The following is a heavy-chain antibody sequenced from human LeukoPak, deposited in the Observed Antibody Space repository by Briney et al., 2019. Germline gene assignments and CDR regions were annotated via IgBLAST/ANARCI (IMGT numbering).Heavy chain of an antibody. CDR3: AKDRSGAVAGIDAFDI. CDR2: IYSGGST. CDR1: GLTVSSNY. J-gene: IGHJ3*02. Sequence: GGSLRLSCAASGLTVSSNYMSWVRQAPGKGLEWVSVIYSGGSTNYADSVKGRFTISRDNSKNTLYLQMNSLRAEDTAVYYCAKDRSGAVAGIDAFDIWGQGTMVTVSS. V-gene: IGHV3-66*02. D-gene: IGHD6-19*01.